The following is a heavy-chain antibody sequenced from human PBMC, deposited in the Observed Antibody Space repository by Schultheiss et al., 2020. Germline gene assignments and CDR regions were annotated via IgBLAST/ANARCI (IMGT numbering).Heavy chain of an antibody. Sequence: GGSLRLSCAASGFTFSRNGMHWVRQAPGKGLEWVAVISHDGNNKNYADSVKGRFTISRDNSRNTLYLQMNSLRPEDTAVYYCARDRLYCSSTSCHPYYYYYYGMDVWGQGTTVTVSS. CDR1: GFTFSRNG. J-gene: IGHJ6*02. CDR2: ISHDGNNK. CDR3: ARDRLYCSSTSCHPYYYYYYGMDV. D-gene: IGHD2-2*01. V-gene: IGHV3-30*03.